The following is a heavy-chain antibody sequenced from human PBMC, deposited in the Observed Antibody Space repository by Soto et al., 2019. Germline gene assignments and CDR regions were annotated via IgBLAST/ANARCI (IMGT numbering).Heavy chain of an antibody. V-gene: IGHV3-23*01. CDR2: IDNSGGIT. J-gene: IGHJ4*02. CDR3: AREGSSGWSTSFDY. CDR1: GFTFSTYA. D-gene: IGHD6-19*01. Sequence: GGSLRLSCAASGFTFSTYAMSWVRQAPGKGLEWVSTIDNSGGITYYADSVKGRFTISRDNSKNTLYLQMNSLRAEDTAVYYCAREGSSGWSTSFDYWGQGTLVTVSS.